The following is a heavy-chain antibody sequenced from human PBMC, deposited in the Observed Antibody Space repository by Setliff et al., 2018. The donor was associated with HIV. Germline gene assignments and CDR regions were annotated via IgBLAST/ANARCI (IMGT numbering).Heavy chain of an antibody. V-gene: IGHV3-7*01. Sequence: PGGSLRLSCAASGFTFSSYAMHWVRQAPGKGLEWVANIKQDGSEKYYVDSVKGRFTISRDNAKNSLYLEMNSLRAEDTAVYYCARGQTTGEYWGQGTLVTVSS. J-gene: IGHJ4*02. D-gene: IGHD4-17*01. CDR2: IKQDGSEK. CDR1: GFTFSSYA. CDR3: ARGQTTGEY.